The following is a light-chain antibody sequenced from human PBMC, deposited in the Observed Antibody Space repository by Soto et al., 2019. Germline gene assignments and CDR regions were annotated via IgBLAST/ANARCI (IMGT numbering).Light chain of an antibody. J-gene: IGLJ1*01. CDR1: SSDVGGYKY. Sequence: QSVLTQPASVSGSPEQSITISCTGTSSDVGGYKYVSWYQQHPGEAPKLMIYDVSNRPSGVSNRFSGSKSGNTASLTISGLQAEDEADYYCSSYTSSSTRVFGTGTKLTVL. V-gene: IGLV2-14*01. CDR2: DVS. CDR3: SSYTSSSTRV.